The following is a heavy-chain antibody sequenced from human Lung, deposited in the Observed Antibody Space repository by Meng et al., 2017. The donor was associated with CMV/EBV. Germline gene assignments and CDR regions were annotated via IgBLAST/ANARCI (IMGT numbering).Heavy chain of an antibody. Sequence: ASVKVSCKASGYTFIGYDLHWVRQAPGQGLEWMGWINPKSGGTNYAQRFQGRVTMTRYTSINTVYMELRRLRSDDTAVYFCAKTLYTNYYSTYYGLDVWGQGTTVTVSS. CDR2: INPKSGGT. J-gene: IGHJ6*02. V-gene: IGHV1-2*02. D-gene: IGHD3-22*01. CDR1: GYTFIGYD. CDR3: AKTLYTNYYSTYYGLDV.